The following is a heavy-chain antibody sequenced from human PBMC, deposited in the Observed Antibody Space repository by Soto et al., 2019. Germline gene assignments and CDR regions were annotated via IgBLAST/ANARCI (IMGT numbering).Heavy chain of an antibody. J-gene: IGHJ4*02. CDR1: GFTFSSYG. CDR3: AKDSLLVVVAATGVIDY. V-gene: IGHV3-30*18. Sequence: ESGGGVVQPGRSLRLSCAASGFTFSSYGMHWVRQAPGKGLEWVAVISYDGSNKYYADSVKGRFTISRDNSKNTLYLQMNSLRAEDTAVYYCAKDSLLVVVAATGVIDYWGQGTLVTVSS. CDR2: ISYDGSNK. D-gene: IGHD2-15*01.